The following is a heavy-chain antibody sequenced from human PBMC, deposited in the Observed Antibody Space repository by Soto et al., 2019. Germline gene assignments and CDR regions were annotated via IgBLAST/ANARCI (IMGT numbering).Heavy chain of an antibody. D-gene: IGHD2-21*01. CDR3: ARERFQVISDGMDV. V-gene: IGHV1-2*02. CDR2: INPETGGT. CDR1: GYTFTGYY. Sequence: ASVKVSCKASGYTFTGYYVHWVREAPGQGLEWMGWINPETGGTSYAQKFQGRVTLSRDTSINTAYLELSSLRFDDAAVYFCARERFQVISDGMDVWGQGTTVTVSS. J-gene: IGHJ6*02.